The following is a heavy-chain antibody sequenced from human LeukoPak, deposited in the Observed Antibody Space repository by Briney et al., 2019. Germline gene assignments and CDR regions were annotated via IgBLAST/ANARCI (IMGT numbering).Heavy chain of an antibody. CDR3: ARSSRYCSSTSCYPQDY. Sequence: GGSLRLSCAASGFTFSSYAMHWVRQAPGKGLEYVSAISSNGGSTYYANSVKGRFTISRDNSKNTLYLQMGSLRAEDMAVYYCARSSRYCSSTSCYPQDYWGQGTLVTVSS. CDR1: GFTFSSYA. D-gene: IGHD2-2*01. V-gene: IGHV3-64*01. CDR2: ISSNGGST. J-gene: IGHJ4*02.